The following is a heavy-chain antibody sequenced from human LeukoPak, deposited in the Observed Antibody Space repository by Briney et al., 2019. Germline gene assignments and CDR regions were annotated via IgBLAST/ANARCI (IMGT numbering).Heavy chain of an antibody. D-gene: IGHD4-17*01. Sequence: GGSLRLSCAAFGFTFSSYWMSWVRQAPGKGLEWVANINQDGSEKYFVDSVKGRFTISRDNAKNSLYLQMNSLRAEDTAVYYCIRLFHFDYWGQGTLVTVSS. CDR2: INQDGSEK. CDR3: IRLFHFDY. J-gene: IGHJ4*02. V-gene: IGHV3-7*01. CDR1: GFTFSSYW.